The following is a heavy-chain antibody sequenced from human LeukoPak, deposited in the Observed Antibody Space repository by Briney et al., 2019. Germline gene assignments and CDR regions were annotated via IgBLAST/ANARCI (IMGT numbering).Heavy chain of an antibody. CDR1: GFTVGSNY. CDR2: IYTGGST. CDR3: ARGRNWGFFDY. D-gene: IGHD7-27*01. V-gene: IGHV3-66*01. Sequence: GVSLRLPCAASGFTVGSNYMSWVRQAPGKGLEWVSVIYTGGSTYYADSVKGRFTISRDNSTNTLHLQMNSLRAEDTAIYYCARGRNWGFFDYWGQGTQVTVSS. J-gene: IGHJ4*02.